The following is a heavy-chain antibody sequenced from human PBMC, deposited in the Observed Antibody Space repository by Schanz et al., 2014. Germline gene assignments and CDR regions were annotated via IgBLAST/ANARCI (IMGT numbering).Heavy chain of an antibody. CDR1: GYSFISHA. J-gene: IGHJ4*02. CDR3: ARDQSPYTNSSDVRYFDY. V-gene: IGHV1-3*01. Sequence: QVQLVQSGAEVKKPGASVKVSCKASGYSFISHAIHWVRQAPGQRLEWMGWINAGTGNTEYSQKFQGRVTMTADTSTSTAYMDLRSLRSDDTAVYYCARDQSPYTNSSDVRYFDYWGQGSLVTVSS. D-gene: IGHD6-6*01. CDR2: INAGTGNT.